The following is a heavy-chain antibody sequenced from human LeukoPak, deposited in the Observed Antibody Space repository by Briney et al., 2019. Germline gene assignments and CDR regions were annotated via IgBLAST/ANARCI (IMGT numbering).Heavy chain of an antibody. CDR2: IYSGGST. J-gene: IGHJ4*02. D-gene: IGHD3-10*01. V-gene: IGHV3-53*01. Sequence: GGSLRLSCAASGFTVSSNYMSWVRQAPGEGLEWVSVIYSGGSTYYADSVKGRFTISRDNSKNTLYLQMNSLRAEDTAVYHCARGGSGSWEYFDYWGQGTLVTVSS. CDR1: GFTVSSNY. CDR3: ARGGSGSWEYFDY.